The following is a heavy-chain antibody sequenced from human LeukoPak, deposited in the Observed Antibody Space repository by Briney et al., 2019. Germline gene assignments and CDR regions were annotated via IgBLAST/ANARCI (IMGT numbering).Heavy chain of an antibody. CDR1: GGTFSSYA. Sequence: VKVSFKASGGTFSSYAISWVRRAPGQGLAWMGRIIPILGIANYAQKFQGRVTITADKSTSTAYMELSSLRSEDTAVYYCARRTLAGYSGYDSVYWGQGTLVTVSS. J-gene: IGHJ4*02. V-gene: IGHV1-69*04. CDR3: ARRTLAGYSGYDSVY. CDR2: IIPILGIA. D-gene: IGHD5-12*01.